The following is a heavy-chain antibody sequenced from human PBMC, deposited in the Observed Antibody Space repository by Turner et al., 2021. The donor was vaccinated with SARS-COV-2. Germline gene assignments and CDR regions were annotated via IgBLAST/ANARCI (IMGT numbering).Heavy chain of an antibody. CDR2: IYCEDDK. V-gene: IGHV2-5*02. Sequence: QITLKESGPTLVKPRQSLTLSCSLSGSSLSTSGVGVGWIRQPPGKALEWLALIYCEDDKRYSPSLKSRLTITKDTTRIQVVLTMTNLDPVDTATYDCAHSPMKRLGVAFDYWGQGTLVTVSS. J-gene: IGHJ4*02. CDR1: GSSLSTSGVG. D-gene: IGHD3-16*01. CDR3: AHSPMKRLGVAFDY.